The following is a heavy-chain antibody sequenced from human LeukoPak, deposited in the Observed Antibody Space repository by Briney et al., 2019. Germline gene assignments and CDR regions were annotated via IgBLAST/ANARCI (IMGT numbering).Heavy chain of an antibody. CDR2: IYYSGST. CDR1: GGSISSSSYY. CDR3: ARVSYYDFWSGYSHFDY. Sequence: PSETLSLTCAVSGGSISSSSYYWGWIRQPPGKGLEWIGSIYYSGSTYYNPSLKSRVTISVDTSKNQFSLKLSSVTAADTAVYYCARVSYYDFWSGYSHFDYWGQGALVTVSS. V-gene: IGHV4-39*07. D-gene: IGHD3-3*01. J-gene: IGHJ4*02.